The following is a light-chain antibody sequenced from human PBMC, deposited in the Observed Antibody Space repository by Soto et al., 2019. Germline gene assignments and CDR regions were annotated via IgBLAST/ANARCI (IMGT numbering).Light chain of an antibody. CDR2: KAS. V-gene: IGKV1-5*03. J-gene: IGKJ2*01. CDR1: QSISSW. Sequence: DIQLTQSPSTLSPSVGDRVTITCRASQSISSWLAWYQQKPGKAPKLLIYKASSLQSGVPSRFSGSGSGTEFTLTISSLQPDDFATYYCQQYNSYPHTFGQGTKLESK. CDR3: QQYNSYPHT.